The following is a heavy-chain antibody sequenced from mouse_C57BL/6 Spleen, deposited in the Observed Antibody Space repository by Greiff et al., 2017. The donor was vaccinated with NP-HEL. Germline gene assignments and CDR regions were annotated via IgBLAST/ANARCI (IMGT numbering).Heavy chain of an antibody. Sequence: EVQLQQSGPVLVKPGASVKMSCKASGYTFTDYYMNWVKQSHGKSLEWIGVINPYNGGTSYNQKFKGKATLTVDKSSSTAYMELNSLTSEDSAVYYCASGGTGTRNYAMDYWGQGTSVTVSS. J-gene: IGHJ4*01. V-gene: IGHV1-19*01. CDR2: INPYNGGT. D-gene: IGHD4-1*01. CDR3: ASGGTGTRNYAMDY. CDR1: GYTFTDYY.